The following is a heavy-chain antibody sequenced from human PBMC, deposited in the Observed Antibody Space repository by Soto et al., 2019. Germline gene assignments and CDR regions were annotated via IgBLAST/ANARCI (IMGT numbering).Heavy chain of an antibody. CDR3: ARDVSYSSSWYPFDY. D-gene: IGHD6-13*01. Sequence: QVQLQQWGAGLLKPSETLSLTCAVYGGSFSGYYWSWIRQPPGKGLEWIGEINHSGSTNYNPSLKSRVTISVDTSKNRFSLKLSSVTAADTAVYYCARDVSYSSSWYPFDYWGQGTLVTVSS. J-gene: IGHJ4*02. CDR2: INHSGST. CDR1: GGSFSGYY. V-gene: IGHV4-34*01.